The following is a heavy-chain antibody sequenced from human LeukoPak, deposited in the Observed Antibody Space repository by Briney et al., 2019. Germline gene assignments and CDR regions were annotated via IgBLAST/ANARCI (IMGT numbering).Heavy chain of an antibody. D-gene: IGHD2-15*01. V-gene: IGHV3-48*03. Sequence: PGGSLRLSCAASGFTFSSYEMNWVRQAPGKGLEWVSYTSSSGSTIYYADSVKGRFNISRDNAKKSVYLQMNSLRAEDMAVYYCGRGVGFDYWGQGTLVSVSS. CDR1: GFTFSSYE. CDR2: TSSSGSTI. J-gene: IGHJ4*02. CDR3: GRGVGFDY.